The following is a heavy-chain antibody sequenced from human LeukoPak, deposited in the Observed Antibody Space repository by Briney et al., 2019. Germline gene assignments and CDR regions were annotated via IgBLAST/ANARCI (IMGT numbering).Heavy chain of an antibody. Sequence: PSETLSLTCTVSGGSISSYYWTWIRQSAGKGLEWIGRIYTSGSTNYNPSPKSRVTMSVDTSRNQFSLKLSSVTAADTAVYYCARDDRGFCSGGSCYVYWGQGTLVSVSS. CDR1: GGSISSYY. J-gene: IGHJ4*02. CDR2: IYTSGST. V-gene: IGHV4-4*07. CDR3: ARDDRGFCSGGSCYVY. D-gene: IGHD2-15*01.